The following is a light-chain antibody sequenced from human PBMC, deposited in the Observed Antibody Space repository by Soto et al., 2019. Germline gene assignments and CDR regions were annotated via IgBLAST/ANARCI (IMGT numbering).Light chain of an antibody. CDR2: EVT. J-gene: IGLJ2*01. V-gene: IGLV2-8*01. Sequence: QSALTQPPSASGSPGQSVTISCTGTSSDVGAYNYVSWYQQHPGKAPKLMIYEVTKRPSGVPDRFSGSKSGNTASLTVSGLQAEDEADYYCTSYGGSNILVFGGGTKLTVL. CDR1: SSDVGAYNY. CDR3: TSYGGSNILV.